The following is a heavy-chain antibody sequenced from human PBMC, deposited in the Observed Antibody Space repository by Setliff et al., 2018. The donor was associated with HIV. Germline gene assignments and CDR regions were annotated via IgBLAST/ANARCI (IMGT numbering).Heavy chain of an antibody. CDR1: GGSINYNMFY. J-gene: IGHJ4*02. CDR2: ISYTGIT. Sequence: PSETLSLTCTISGGSINYNMFYWGWIRQPPGKRLEWVGTISYTGITFYKSSLESRVTLSVDASKNQFSLNLTSVTAADSAVYFCARRAGPYTTDRYFDSWGRGMLVTVSS. CDR3: ARRAGPYTTDRYFDS. V-gene: IGHV4-39*01. D-gene: IGHD4-17*01.